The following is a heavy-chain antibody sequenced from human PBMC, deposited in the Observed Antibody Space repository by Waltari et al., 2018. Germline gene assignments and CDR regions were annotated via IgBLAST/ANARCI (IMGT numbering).Heavy chain of an antibody. D-gene: IGHD3-9*01. CDR1: GFTFSSYA. CDR3: AKDHSDILTGYYNFDY. J-gene: IGHJ4*02. CDR2: ISGSGGST. V-gene: IGHV3-23*01. Sequence: EVQLLESGGGLVQPGGSLRLSCAASGFTFSSYAMSWVRKAPGKGLEWVSAISGSGGSTYYADSGKGRFTISRDNSKNTLYLQMNSLRAEETAVYYCAKDHSDILTGYYNFDYWGQGTLVTVSS.